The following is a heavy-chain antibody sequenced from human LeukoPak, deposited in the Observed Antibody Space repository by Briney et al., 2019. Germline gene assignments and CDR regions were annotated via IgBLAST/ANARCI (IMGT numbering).Heavy chain of an antibody. CDR3: VYGGGYFQH. CDR2: LSSSSNNT. J-gene: IGHJ1*01. D-gene: IGHD4-23*01. V-gene: IGHV3-21*01. CDR1: GFTFSSDS. Sequence: PAESLTLSCAAAGFTFSSDSMGWVSQAPGKGLEWDSSLSSSSNNTYSADSVQRRFTLSSDHGKNSLYLLMNSLRAEDTAVYYCVYGGGYFQHWGQGTLVTVSS.